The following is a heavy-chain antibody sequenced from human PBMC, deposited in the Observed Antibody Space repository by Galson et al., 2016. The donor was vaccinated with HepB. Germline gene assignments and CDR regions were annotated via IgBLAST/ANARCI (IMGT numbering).Heavy chain of an antibody. CDR3: ARGGTGYFRP. V-gene: IGHV4-34*01. J-gene: IGHJ1*01. CDR1: DGSFSGYY. Sequence: EPLSLTCAVDDGSFSGYYWNWIRQSPGKGLEWIGEVNPSGNSNYNPSLKSPVTISVDKSKRQISLQVYSVTAEDTALYFCARGGTGYFRPWGQGTLVTVSS. CDR2: VNPSGNS. D-gene: IGHD6-13*01.